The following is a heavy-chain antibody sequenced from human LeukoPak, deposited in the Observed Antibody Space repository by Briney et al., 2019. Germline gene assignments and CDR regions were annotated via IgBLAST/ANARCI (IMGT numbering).Heavy chain of an antibody. Sequence: SETLSLTCTVSGGSISSYYWSWIRQPPGKGLEWIGYIYYSGSTNYNPSLKSRVTISVDTSKNQFSLKLSSVTAADTAVYYCARRGYYERSHDAFDIWGQGTMVTVSS. CDR3: ARRGYYERSHDAFDI. CDR2: IYYSGST. V-gene: IGHV4-59*08. D-gene: IGHD3-22*01. J-gene: IGHJ3*02. CDR1: GGSISSYY.